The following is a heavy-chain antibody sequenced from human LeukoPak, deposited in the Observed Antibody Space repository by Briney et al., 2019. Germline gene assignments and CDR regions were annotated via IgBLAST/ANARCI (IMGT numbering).Heavy chain of an antibody. CDR1: GFTFSSYW. CDR2: INSEGSST. J-gene: IGHJ6*04. V-gene: IGHV3-74*01. D-gene: IGHD3-10*01. Sequence: GGSLRLSCAASGFTFSSYWMHWVRQAPGRGLVWVSRINSEGSSTSYADSVKGRFTISRDNAKNTLYLQMNSLRAEDTAVYYCARGIWFGELFGSYGMDVWGKGTTVTVSS. CDR3: ARGIWFGELFGSYGMDV.